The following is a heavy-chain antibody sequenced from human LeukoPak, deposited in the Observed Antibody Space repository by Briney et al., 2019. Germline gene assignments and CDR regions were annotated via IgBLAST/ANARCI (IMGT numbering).Heavy chain of an antibody. V-gene: IGHV2-70*11. CDR3: ARIAPDYGSGSHLDY. CDR1: GFSLSTSGMC. J-gene: IGHJ4*02. CDR2: IDWDDDK. Sequence: ESGPTLVNPTQTLTLTCTFSGFSLSTSGMCVSWIRQPPGKALEWLARIDWDDDKYYSTSLKTRLTISKDNSKNQVVLTMTNMDPVDTATYYCARIAPDYGSGSHLDYWGQGTLVTVSS. D-gene: IGHD3-10*01.